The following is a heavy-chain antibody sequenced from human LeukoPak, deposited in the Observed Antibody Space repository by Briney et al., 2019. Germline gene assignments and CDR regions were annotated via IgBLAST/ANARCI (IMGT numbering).Heavy chain of an antibody. Sequence: SVKVSCKASGGTFSSYAISWVRQAPGQGLEWMAGIIPIFGTANYAQKFQGRVTSTTDESTSTDYMELSSLRSEETAVYYCASQTVTMVRGVIITNWFDPWGQGTLVTVSS. V-gene: IGHV1-69*05. CDR3: ASQTVTMVRGVIITNWFDP. D-gene: IGHD3-10*01. J-gene: IGHJ5*02. CDR1: GGTFSSYA. CDR2: IIPIFGTA.